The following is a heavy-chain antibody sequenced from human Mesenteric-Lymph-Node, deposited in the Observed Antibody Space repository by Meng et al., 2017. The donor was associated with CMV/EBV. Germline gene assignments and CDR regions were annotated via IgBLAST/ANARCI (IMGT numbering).Heavy chain of an antibody. CDR1: GYTFTSYG. CDR2: LVPILGTT. D-gene: IGHD6-19*01. V-gene: IGHV1-69*05. Sequence: SSVKVSCKASGYTFTSYGISWVRQAPGQGLEWMGGLVPILGTTNYAQKFQGRVTITTDESTSTAYMELSSLRSEDTAMYYCARAPWGIAVDFDYWDQGTLVTVSS. J-gene: IGHJ4*02. CDR3: ARAPWGIAVDFDY.